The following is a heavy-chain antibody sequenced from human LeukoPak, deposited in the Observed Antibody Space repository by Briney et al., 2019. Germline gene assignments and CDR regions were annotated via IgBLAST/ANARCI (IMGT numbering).Heavy chain of an antibody. CDR1: GGTISSYY. D-gene: IGHD3-22*01. CDR2: IYYSGST. Sequence: SETLSLTCTVSGGTISSYYWSWIRQPPGKGLEWIGYIYYSGSTNYNPSLKSRVTISVDTSKNQFSLKLSSVTAADTAVYYCAREYYYDSSGYPWFHPWGQGTLVTVSS. J-gene: IGHJ5*02. V-gene: IGHV4-59*01. CDR3: AREYYYDSSGYPWFHP.